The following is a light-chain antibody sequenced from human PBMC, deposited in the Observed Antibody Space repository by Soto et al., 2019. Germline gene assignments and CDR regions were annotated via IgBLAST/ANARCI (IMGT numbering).Light chain of an antibody. Sequence: DIVMTQSPPTLSTSVGDRVTITCRASQSISGWLAWYQQKPGKAPKLLIYDASNLEGGVPSRFSGTGSGTEFTLTISSLQPEDFATYYCQQYNTYSQTFGQGTKVDI. J-gene: IGKJ1*01. CDR3: QQYNTYSQT. CDR2: DAS. V-gene: IGKV1-5*01. CDR1: QSISGW.